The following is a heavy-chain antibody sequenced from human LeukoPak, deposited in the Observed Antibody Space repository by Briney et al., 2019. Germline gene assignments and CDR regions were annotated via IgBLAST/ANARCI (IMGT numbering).Heavy chain of an antibody. CDR3: AREDFWSDFDY. CDR1: GFTFSSYS. Sequence: GGSLRLSCAASGFTFSSYSMNWVRQAPGKGLEWVSSISSSSSYIYYADSVKGRFTISRDNAKNSLYLQMNSLRAEDTAVYYCAREDFWSDFDYWGQGTLVTVSS. J-gene: IGHJ4*02. D-gene: IGHD3-3*01. V-gene: IGHV3-21*01. CDR2: ISSSSSYI.